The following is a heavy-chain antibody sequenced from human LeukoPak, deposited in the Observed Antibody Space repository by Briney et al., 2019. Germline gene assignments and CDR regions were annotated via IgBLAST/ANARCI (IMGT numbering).Heavy chain of an antibody. D-gene: IGHD1-26*01. CDR1: GFTFSNYE. V-gene: IGHV3-48*03. Sequence: GGSLRLSCVVSGFTFSNYEMNWVRQAPGKGLEWVSYISSSGSTMNYADSVKGRFTISRDNAKNSLYLQMNSLRAEDTAVYYCAKDNVIVGGYYFDYWGQGTLVTVSS. J-gene: IGHJ4*02. CDR2: ISSSGSTM. CDR3: AKDNVIVGGYYFDY.